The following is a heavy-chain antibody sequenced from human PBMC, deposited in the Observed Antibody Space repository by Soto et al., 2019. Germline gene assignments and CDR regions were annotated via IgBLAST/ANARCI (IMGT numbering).Heavy chain of an antibody. V-gene: IGHV3-23*01. Sequence: GGSLRISFAASGFTFSSHAMSWVRQAPGKGLEWVSGISGSGGSTYYADSVKGRFTISRDNSKNTLYLQMNSLRAEDTAMYYCVRDYDSSVVNSCHWGQGTLVTVSS. D-gene: IGHD3-22*01. CDR3: VRDYDSSVVNSCH. CDR2: ISGSGGST. CDR1: GFTFSSHA. J-gene: IGHJ1*01.